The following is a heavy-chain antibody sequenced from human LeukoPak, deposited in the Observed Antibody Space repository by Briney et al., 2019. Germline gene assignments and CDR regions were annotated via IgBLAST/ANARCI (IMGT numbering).Heavy chain of an antibody. CDR3: AGKRQQLVLNWFDP. CDR1: GDSISSGGYY. J-gene: IGHJ5*02. Sequence: SETLSVTCTVSGDSISSGGYYWSWIRQHPGKGLEWIGYIYHSGSTYYNPSLKSRVTISVDTSKNQFSLKLSSVTAADTAVYYCAGKRQQLVLNWFDPWGQGTLVTVSS. CDR2: IYHSGST. V-gene: IGHV4-31*03. D-gene: IGHD6-13*01.